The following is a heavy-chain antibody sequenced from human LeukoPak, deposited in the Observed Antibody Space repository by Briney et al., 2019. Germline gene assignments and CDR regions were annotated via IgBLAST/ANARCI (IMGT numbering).Heavy chain of an antibody. CDR2: IKSKTDGGTT. D-gene: IGHD6-19*01. CDR3: TTQWLVRGGFDY. V-gene: IGHV3-15*01. Sequence: GGSLRLSCAASGFTFSNAWMSWVRQAPGKGLNWVGRIKSKTDGGTTDYAAPVKGRFTISRDDSKNTLYLQMNSLKTEDTAVYYCTTQWLVRGGFDYWGQGTLVTVSS. CDR1: GFTFSNAW. J-gene: IGHJ4*02.